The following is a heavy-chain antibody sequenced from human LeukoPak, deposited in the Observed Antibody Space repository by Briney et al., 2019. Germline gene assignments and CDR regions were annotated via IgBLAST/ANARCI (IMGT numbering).Heavy chain of an antibody. V-gene: IGHV4-4*02. Sequence: SETLSLTCAVSGGSTSSSNWWSWVRQPPGKRLEWIGEIYHSGSTNYNPSLKSRVTISVDKSKNQFSLKLSSVTAADTAVYYCARVSSGATTVDYWGQGTLVTVSS. CDR3: ARVSSGATTVDY. CDR1: GGSTSSSNW. D-gene: IGHD1-26*01. J-gene: IGHJ4*02. CDR2: IYHSGST.